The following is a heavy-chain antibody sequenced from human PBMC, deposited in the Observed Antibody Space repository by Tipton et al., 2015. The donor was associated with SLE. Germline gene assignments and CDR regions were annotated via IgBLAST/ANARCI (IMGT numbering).Heavy chain of an antibody. V-gene: IGHV3-30*02. CDR1: GFTFSSYG. D-gene: IGHD6-19*01. CDR3: AKDMGYSSS. J-gene: IGHJ5*02. CDR2: IRYDGSNK. Sequence: SLRLSCAASGFTFSSYGMHWVRQAPGKGLEWVAVIRYDGSNKYYADSVKGRFTISRDNSKNTLYLQMNSLRAEDTAVYYCAKDMGYSSSWGQGTLVTVSS.